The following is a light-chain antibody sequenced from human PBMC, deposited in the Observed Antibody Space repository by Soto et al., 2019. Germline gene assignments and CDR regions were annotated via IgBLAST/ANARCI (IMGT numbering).Light chain of an antibody. CDR2: AAS. CDR3: HQLLCRT. CDR1: QSISTY. V-gene: IGKV1-39*01. Sequence: QATDCLSASVGYRVTITCRASQSISTYLNWYQQKPGKAPKVLIYAASTLQSGVPSRFSGSGSEKDITLTSRSLHAEPLVRSYCHQLLCRTFAQGTKVDIK. J-gene: IGKJ1*01.